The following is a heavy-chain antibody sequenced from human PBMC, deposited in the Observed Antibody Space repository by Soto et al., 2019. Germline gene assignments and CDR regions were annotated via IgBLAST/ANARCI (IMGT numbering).Heavy chain of an antibody. CDR2: ISGSGGST. CDR3: AKASLASRYYYGMDV. Sequence: EVQLLESGGGLVQPGGSLRLSCAASGFTFSSYAMSWVRQAPGKGLEWVSAISGSGGSTYYADSVKGRFTISRDNSKNTLHQQMNSRRDEDTDGYYCAKASLASRYYYGMDVWGQGTTVTVSS. CDR1: GFTFSSYA. V-gene: IGHV3-23*01. J-gene: IGHJ6*02.